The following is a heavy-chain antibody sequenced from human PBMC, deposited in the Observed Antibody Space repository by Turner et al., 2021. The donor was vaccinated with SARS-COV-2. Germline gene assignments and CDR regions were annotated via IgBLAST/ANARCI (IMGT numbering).Heavy chain of an antibody. CDR3: ARERRGYYAEY. D-gene: IGHD3-3*01. J-gene: IGHJ4*02. V-gene: IGHV3-30-3*01. CDR2: ISYDGSNQ. Sequence: QVQLVESGGDVVQPGRSLRLSCAASGFTFSDFAMHWVRQAPGKGLEWVALISYDGSNQYYADSVKGRFTISRDDSKNTLYLQMNSLSAEDTAVYHCARERRGYYAEYWGQGSLVTVSS. CDR1: GFTFSDFA.